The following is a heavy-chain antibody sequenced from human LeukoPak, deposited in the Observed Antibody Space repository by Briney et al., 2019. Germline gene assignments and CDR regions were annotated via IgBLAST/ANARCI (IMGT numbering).Heavy chain of an antibody. J-gene: IGHJ4*02. CDR2: IYYSGST. CDR1: GGSISSYY. CDR3: ARDMRVLAAQGADY. Sequence: PSETLSLTCTVSGGSISSYYWSWIRQPPGKGLEWIGYIYYSGSTNYNPSLKSRVTISVDTSKNQFSLKLSSVTAADTAVYYCARDMRVLAAQGADYWGQGTLVTVSS. V-gene: IGHV4-59*01. D-gene: IGHD2-2*01.